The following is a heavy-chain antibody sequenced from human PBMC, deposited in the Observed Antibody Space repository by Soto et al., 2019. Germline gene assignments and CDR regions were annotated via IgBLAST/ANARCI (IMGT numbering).Heavy chain of an antibody. D-gene: IGHD2-2*01. V-gene: IGHV1-69*13. CDR1: GGTFSSYA. CDR3: ARRPENTDYYGMDV. Sequence: GASVKVSCKASGGTFSSYAISWVRQAPGQGLEWMGGIIPIFGTANYAQKFQGRVTITADESTSTAYMELSSLRSEDTAVYYCARRPENTDYYGMDVWGQGTTVTVSS. CDR2: IIPIFGTA. J-gene: IGHJ6*02.